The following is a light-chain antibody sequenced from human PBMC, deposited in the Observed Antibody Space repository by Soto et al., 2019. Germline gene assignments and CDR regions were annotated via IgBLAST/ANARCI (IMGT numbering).Light chain of an antibody. V-gene: IGKV1-5*03. CDR2: KAS. CDR3: QQYNDWPPWT. Sequence: DIQMTQSPSTLSASVGDRVTITCRASQSISSWLAWYQQKPGKAPKLLIYKASSLESGVPSRFSGSGSGTEFTLTISGLQSEDFAVYYCQQYNDWPPWTFGQGTKVDIK. J-gene: IGKJ1*01. CDR1: QSISSW.